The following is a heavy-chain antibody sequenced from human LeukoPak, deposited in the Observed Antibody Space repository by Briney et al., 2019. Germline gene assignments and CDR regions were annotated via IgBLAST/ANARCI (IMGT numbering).Heavy chain of an antibody. J-gene: IGHJ5*02. CDR2: ISYDGSNK. Sequence: GSLRLSCAASGFTFSSYAMHWVRQAPGKGLEWVAVISYDGSNKYYADSVKGRFTISRDNSKNTLYLQMNSLRAEDTAVYYCARDPAGGLRYFDWHNWFDPWGQGTLVTVSS. CDR3: ARDPAGGLRYFDWHNWFDP. D-gene: IGHD3-9*01. V-gene: IGHV3-30*04. CDR1: GFTFSSYA.